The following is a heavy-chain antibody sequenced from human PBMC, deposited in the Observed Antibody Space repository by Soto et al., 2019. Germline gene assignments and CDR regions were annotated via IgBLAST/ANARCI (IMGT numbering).Heavy chain of an antibody. CDR2: ISGSGGST. Sequence: GGSLRLSCAASGFTFSSYAMSWVRQAPGKGLEWVSAISGSGGSTYYADSVKGRFTISRDNSKNTLYLQMNSLRAEDTAVYYCAKAVLKVVPAATPFDYWGQGTLVTVSS. J-gene: IGHJ4*02. CDR1: GFTFSSYA. CDR3: AKAVLKVVPAATPFDY. V-gene: IGHV3-23*01. D-gene: IGHD2-2*01.